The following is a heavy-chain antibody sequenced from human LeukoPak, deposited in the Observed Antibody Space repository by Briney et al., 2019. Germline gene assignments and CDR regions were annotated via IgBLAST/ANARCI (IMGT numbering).Heavy chain of an antibody. V-gene: IGHV4-59*08. CDR1: GGSISSYY. CDR2: IYYSGST. CDR3: ARQGHKLTLVDYYGMDV. D-gene: IGHD1-26*01. Sequence: PSETLSLTCTASGGSISSYYWSWIRQPPGKGLEWIGYIYYSGSTNYNSSLKSRVTISVDTSKNQFSLKLSSVTAADTAVYYCARQGHKLTLVDYYGMDVWGQGTTVTVSS. J-gene: IGHJ6*02.